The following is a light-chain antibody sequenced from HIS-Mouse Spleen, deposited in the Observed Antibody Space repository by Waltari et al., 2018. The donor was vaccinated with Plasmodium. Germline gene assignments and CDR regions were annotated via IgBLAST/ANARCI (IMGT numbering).Light chain of an antibody. J-gene: IGKJ1*01. V-gene: IGKV1-5*03. CDR1: QSISSW. Sequence: DIQMTQSPSTLSASVGDRVTITCRASQSISSWLAWYQQKPGQAPKLLIYKASSLESGVPSSVSGSGSGTEFTLTISSLQPDDFATYYCQQYNSYWTFGQGTKVEIK. CDR3: QQYNSYWT. CDR2: KAS.